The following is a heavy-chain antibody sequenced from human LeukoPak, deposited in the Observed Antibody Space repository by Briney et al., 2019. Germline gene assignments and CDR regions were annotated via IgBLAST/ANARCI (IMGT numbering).Heavy chain of an antibody. D-gene: IGHD6-19*01. J-gene: IGHJ6*03. CDR3: ARVPAGSGWQPVRTYYYYYYMDV. V-gene: IGHV3-48*01. CDR1: GFTFSSYG. Sequence: GGSLRLSCAASGFTFSSYGMTWVRQAPGKGLEWVSYISSSSSTIYYADSVKGRFTISRDNAKNSLYLQLNSLRAEDTAVYYCARVPAGSGWQPVRTYYYYYYMDVWGKGTTVTVSS. CDR2: ISSSSSTI.